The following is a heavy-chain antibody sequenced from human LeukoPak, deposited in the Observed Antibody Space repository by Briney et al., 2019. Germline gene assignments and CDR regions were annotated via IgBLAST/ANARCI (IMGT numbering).Heavy chain of an antibody. V-gene: IGHV3-7*01. CDR2: IKQDGSEM. D-gene: IGHD4-23*01. CDR3: ARGKGNDY. CDR1: GFTFSNYW. J-gene: IGHJ4*02. Sequence: GSLRLSCAASGFTFSNYWMTWVRQAPGKGLEWVANIKQDGSEMYYVDSVKGRFTISRDNAKNSLYLQMNSLRVEDTAVYYCARGKGNDYWGQGTLVTVSS.